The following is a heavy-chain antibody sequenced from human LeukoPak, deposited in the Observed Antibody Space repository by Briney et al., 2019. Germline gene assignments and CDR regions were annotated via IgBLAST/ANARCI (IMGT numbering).Heavy chain of an antibody. Sequence: ASVKVSCKASGYTFTSYVMHWVRQAPGQRLEWMGWINAGNGNTKYSQKFQGRVTITRDTSASTAYMELSSLRSEDTAVYYCARAYGSGSYYKLTYYDYWGQGTLVTVSS. CDR3: ARAYGSGSYYKLTYYDY. CDR2: INAGNGNT. CDR1: GYTFTSYV. V-gene: IGHV1-3*01. J-gene: IGHJ4*02. D-gene: IGHD3-10*01.